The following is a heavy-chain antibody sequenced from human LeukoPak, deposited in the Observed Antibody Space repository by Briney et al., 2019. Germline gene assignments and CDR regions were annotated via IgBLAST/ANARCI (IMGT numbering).Heavy chain of an antibody. Sequence: RGSLRLSCAASGYTFSIYGTHWVRQAPGKGLEWVAVIANDGETTYYADTLKGRFTISRDNSKNTLYLQMNSLRAEDTAVYYCTKEGLPSGSSWSAWFDPWGQGTLVTVSS. D-gene: IGHD3-10*01. CDR1: GYTFSIYG. CDR3: TKEGLPSGSSWSAWFDP. CDR2: IANDGETT. J-gene: IGHJ5*02. V-gene: IGHV3-30*18.